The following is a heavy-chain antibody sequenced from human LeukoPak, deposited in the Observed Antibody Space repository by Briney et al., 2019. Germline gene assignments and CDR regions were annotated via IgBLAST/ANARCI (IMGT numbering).Heavy chain of an antibody. Sequence: PSETLSLTCAVYGGSFSGYYWSWIRQPPGKGLEWIVEINHRGSTNYNPSLKSRVTTSVDTSKNPLSLKLSSVTAADTAVYYCARGQMQSRLQYFDYWGQGTLVTVSS. D-gene: IGHD5-24*01. V-gene: IGHV4-34*01. J-gene: IGHJ4*02. CDR3: ARGQMQSRLQYFDY. CDR2: INHRGST. CDR1: GGSFSGYY.